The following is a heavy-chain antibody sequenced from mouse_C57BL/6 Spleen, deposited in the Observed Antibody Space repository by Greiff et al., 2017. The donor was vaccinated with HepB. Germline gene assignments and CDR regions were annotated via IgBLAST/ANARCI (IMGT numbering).Heavy chain of an antibody. CDR3: ARRGDYYYGSSYDWYFDV. D-gene: IGHD1-1*01. CDR1: GYTFTDYN. CDR2: INPNNGGT. Sequence: EVQLQQSGPELVKPGASVKIPCKASGYTFTDYNMDWVKQSHGKSLAWIGDINPNNGGTIYNQTFKVKATLTVDKSSSTAYMELRSLTSEDTAVYYCARRGDYYYGSSYDWYFDVWGTGTTVTVSS. V-gene: IGHV1-18*01. J-gene: IGHJ1*03.